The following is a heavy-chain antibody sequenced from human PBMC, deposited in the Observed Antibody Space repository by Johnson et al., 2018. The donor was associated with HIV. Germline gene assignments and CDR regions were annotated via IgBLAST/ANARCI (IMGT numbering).Heavy chain of an antibody. V-gene: IGHV3-30*02. J-gene: IGHJ3*01. CDR3: AKGEAQEGWIQIRLYAFDF. CDR2: IRYDGGYK. D-gene: IGHD5-18*01. CDR1: GFSFSGFA. Sequence: QVQLVESGGGVVQPGRSLRLSCVVSGFSFSGFAMHWVRQAPGKGLEWVAFIRYDGGYKYYADSVKGRFTISRDSSKNTLYLQINSLRPEDSAVYYCAKGEAQEGWIQIRLYAFDFWGQGTLVTVSS.